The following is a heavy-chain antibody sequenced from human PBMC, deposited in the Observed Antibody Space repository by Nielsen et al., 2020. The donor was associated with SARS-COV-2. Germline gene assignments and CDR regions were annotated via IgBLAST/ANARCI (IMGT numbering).Heavy chain of an antibody. D-gene: IGHD5-18*01. V-gene: IGHV3-74*01. Sequence: GGSLRLSCAASGFTFSSYAMSWVRQAPGKGLVWVSRINSDGSSTSYADSVKGRFTISRDNAKNTLYLQMNSLRAEDTAVYYCAIQLWLRGNFDYWGQGTLVTVSS. CDR1: GFTFSSYA. CDR2: INSDGSST. CDR3: AIQLWLRGNFDY. J-gene: IGHJ4*02.